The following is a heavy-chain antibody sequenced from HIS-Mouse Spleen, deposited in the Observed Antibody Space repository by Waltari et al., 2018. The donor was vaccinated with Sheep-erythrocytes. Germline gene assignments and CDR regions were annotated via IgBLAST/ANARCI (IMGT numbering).Heavy chain of an antibody. J-gene: IGHJ4*02. CDR3: AQTGATTPHFDY. CDR2: INPIPCIT. D-gene: IGHD1-26*01. Sequence: QVQLVQSGAEVKKPGSSVKVSCKASGGTFSSYAISWVRQAPGQGLEWMGKINPIPCITNQATKVQGRGQDTADKSTSTAYMELSSLRSEDTAVYYCAQTGATTPHFDYWGQGTLVTVSS. V-gene: IGHV1-69*04. CDR1: GGTFSSYA.